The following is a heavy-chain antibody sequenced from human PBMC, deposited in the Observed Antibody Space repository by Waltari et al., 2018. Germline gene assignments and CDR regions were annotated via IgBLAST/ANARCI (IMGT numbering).Heavy chain of an antibody. Sequence: QVQLVQSGAEVKKPGSSVKVSCKASGGTFSSYAISWVRQAPGQGLEWMGGIIPIFGTANYAQKFQGRVTITADESTSTAYMELSSLRSEDTAVYYCARGAVDILTGYLGYGMDVWGQGTTVTVS. D-gene: IGHD3-9*01. CDR3: ARGAVDILTGYLGYGMDV. CDR1: GGTFSSYA. V-gene: IGHV1-69*13. CDR2: IIPIFGTA. J-gene: IGHJ6*02.